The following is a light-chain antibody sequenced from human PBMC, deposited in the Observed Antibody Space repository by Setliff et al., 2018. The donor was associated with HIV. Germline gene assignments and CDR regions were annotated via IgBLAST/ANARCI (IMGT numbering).Light chain of an antibody. V-gene: IGLV2-14*03. CDR1: SSDVGGYDY. J-gene: IGLJ1*01. CDR3: CSYAGSYTYV. Sequence: QSALAQPASVSGSPGQSITISCTGTSSDVGGYDYVSWYQQHPGKAPKLILYDVAQRPSGVSDRFSGSKSGNTASLTISGLQTEDEADYYCCSYAGSYTYVFGTGTKVTVL. CDR2: DVA.